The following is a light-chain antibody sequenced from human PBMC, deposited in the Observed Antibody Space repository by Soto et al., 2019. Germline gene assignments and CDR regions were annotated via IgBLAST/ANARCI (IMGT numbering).Light chain of an antibody. CDR2: GAS. V-gene: IGKV3-20*01. CDR1: QSLSSSY. CDR3: QYSVNSQFT. J-gene: IGKJ3*01. Sequence: EVVLTQSPGTLSLSPGERATFSCRASQSLSSSYLAWYQQKPGQAPRLLIYGASSRATGIPDRFSASGSGTDFTLTISRLEPEDFAVYYCQYSVNSQFTFGPGTRVDIK.